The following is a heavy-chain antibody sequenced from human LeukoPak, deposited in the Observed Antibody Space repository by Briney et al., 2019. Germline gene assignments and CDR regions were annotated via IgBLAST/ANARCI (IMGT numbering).Heavy chain of an antibody. CDR2: ISGSGGST. Sequence: GGSLRLSCAASGFTFSSYSMNWVRQAPGKGLEWVSAISGSGGSTYYADSVKGRFTISRDNSKNTLYLQMNSLRAEDTAVYYCAKGLQLWYFDYWGQGTLVTVSS. CDR3: AKGLQLWYFDY. CDR1: GFTFSSYS. J-gene: IGHJ4*02. D-gene: IGHD5-18*01. V-gene: IGHV3-23*01.